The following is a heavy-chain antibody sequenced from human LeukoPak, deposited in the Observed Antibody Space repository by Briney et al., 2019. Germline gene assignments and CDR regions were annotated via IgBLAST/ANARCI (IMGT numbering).Heavy chain of an antibody. J-gene: IGHJ3*02. V-gene: IGHV7-4-1*02. CDR1: GYTFTSYA. D-gene: IGHD3-22*01. CDR2: INTNTGNP. CDR3: AKTSDYDSSGYYYFGDRYAFDI. Sequence: GASVKVSCKASGYTFTSYAMNWVRQAPGQGLEWMGWINTNTGNPTYAQGFTGRIVFSLDTSVSTAYLQISSLKAEDSAVYYCAKTSDYDSSGYYYFGDRYAFDIWGQGTMVTVSS.